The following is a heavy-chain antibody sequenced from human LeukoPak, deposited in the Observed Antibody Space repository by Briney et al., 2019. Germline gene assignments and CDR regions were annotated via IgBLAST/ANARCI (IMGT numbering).Heavy chain of an antibody. J-gene: IGHJ6*02. CDR3: AKWSNGMDV. CDR1: GFTFSRYA. CDR2: ISGSGGST. Sequence: PGGSLRLSCAASGFTFSRYAMSWVRQAPGKGLEWVSVISGSGGSTYYADSVKGRFTISRDNSKNTLYLQMNSLRAEDTAAYYCAKWSNGMDVWGQGTTVTVSS. V-gene: IGHV3-23*01.